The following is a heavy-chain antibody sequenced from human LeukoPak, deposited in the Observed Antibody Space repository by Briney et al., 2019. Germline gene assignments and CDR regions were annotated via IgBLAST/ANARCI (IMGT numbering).Heavy chain of an antibody. CDR1: GFTFSSYS. D-gene: IGHD4-23*01. CDR3: ARDGDYGGNYNWFDP. J-gene: IGHJ5*02. V-gene: IGHV3-48*04. Sequence: GGSLRLSCAASGFTFSSYSINWVRQAPGKGLEWVSYISSSGSTILYADSVKGRFTISRDNAKNSLYLQMNSLRAEDTAVYYCARDGDYGGNYNWFDPWGQGTLVTVSS. CDR2: ISSSGSTI.